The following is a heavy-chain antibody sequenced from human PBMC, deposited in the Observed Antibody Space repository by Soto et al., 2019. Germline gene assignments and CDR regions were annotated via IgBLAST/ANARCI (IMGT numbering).Heavy chain of an antibody. V-gene: IGHV3-23*01. Sequence: GGSLRLSCAASRFIFSSYAMAWVRQAPGKGLEWVSTISGSGGSTYYADSVKGRFTISRDNSKNTLYLQMNSLRAEDTAAYYCAKDAGSITIFGVVTPNMDVWGKGTTVTVSS. D-gene: IGHD3-3*01. CDR1: RFIFSSYA. CDR2: ISGSGGST. J-gene: IGHJ6*03. CDR3: AKDAGSITIFGVVTPNMDV.